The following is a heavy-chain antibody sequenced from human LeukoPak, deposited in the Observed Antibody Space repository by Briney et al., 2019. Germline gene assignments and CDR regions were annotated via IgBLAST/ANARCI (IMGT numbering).Heavy chain of an antibody. V-gene: IGHV3-9*01. D-gene: IGHD2-2*01. J-gene: IGHJ4*02. CDR3: AKGSSSWPADY. CDR2: ISWNSGSI. CDR1: GFTFDDYA. Sequence: GGSLRRSCAASGFTFDDYAMHWVRQAPGKGLEWVSSISWNSGSIGYADSVKGRFTISRDNAKNSLYLQMSSLRAEDTAFYYCAKGSSSWPADYWGQGTLVTVSS.